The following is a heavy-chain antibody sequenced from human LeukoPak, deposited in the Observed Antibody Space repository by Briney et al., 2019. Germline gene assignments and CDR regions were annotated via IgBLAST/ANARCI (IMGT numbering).Heavy chain of an antibody. J-gene: IGHJ4*02. D-gene: IGHD3-22*01. CDR1: GGSISSHY. CDR2: IYYSGST. Sequence: SETLSLTCTVSGGSISSHYWSWIRQPPGKGLEWIGYIYYSGSTNYNPSLKSRVTISVDTSKNQFPLKLRSVTAADTAVYYCARGVRDDSSGGFDYWGQGTLVTVSS. V-gene: IGHV4-59*11. CDR3: ARGVRDDSSGGFDY.